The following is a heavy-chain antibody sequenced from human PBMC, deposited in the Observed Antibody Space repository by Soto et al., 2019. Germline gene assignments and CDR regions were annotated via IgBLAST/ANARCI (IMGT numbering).Heavy chain of an antibody. J-gene: IGHJ6*02. D-gene: IGHD2-2*01. V-gene: IGHV3-74*01. Sequence: GALRLSCAASGFTFSSYWMHWVRQAPGKGLVWVSRINSDGSSTSYADSVKGRFTISRDNAKNTLYLQMNSLRAEDTAVYYCARDTVEDIVVVPAAMSLYYYYGMDVWGQGTTVTVSS. CDR2: INSDGSST. CDR3: ARDTVEDIVVVPAAMSLYYYYGMDV. CDR1: GFTFSSYW.